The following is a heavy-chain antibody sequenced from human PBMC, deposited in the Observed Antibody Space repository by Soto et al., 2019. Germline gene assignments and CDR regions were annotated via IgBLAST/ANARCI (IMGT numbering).Heavy chain of an antibody. D-gene: IGHD2-8*01. CDR2: MNPNSGNT. CDR3: ARGWDCTNGVCYTRPMDV. Sequence: QAQLVQSGAEVKKPGASVKVSCKASGYTFTSYDISWVRQATGQGLERMGWMNPNSGNTGYAQKFQGRVTMTRNTSISTAYMELSSLRSEDMAVYYCARGWDCTNGVCYTRPMDVWGQGTTVTVSS. CDR1: GYTFTSYD. J-gene: IGHJ6*02. V-gene: IGHV1-8*01.